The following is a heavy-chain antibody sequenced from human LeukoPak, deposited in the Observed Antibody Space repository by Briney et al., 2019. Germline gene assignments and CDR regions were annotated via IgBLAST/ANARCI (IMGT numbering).Heavy chain of an antibody. J-gene: IGHJ4*02. CDR2: ISYDGSNK. Sequence: GGSLRLSCAASGFTFSSYAMHWVRQAPGKGLEWAAVISYDGSNKYYADSVKGRFTISRDNSKNTLYLQMNSLRAEDTAVYYCARGGGSYFGYFDYWGQGTLVTVSS. D-gene: IGHD1-26*01. CDR3: ARGGGSYFGYFDY. CDR1: GFTFSSYA. V-gene: IGHV3-30*04.